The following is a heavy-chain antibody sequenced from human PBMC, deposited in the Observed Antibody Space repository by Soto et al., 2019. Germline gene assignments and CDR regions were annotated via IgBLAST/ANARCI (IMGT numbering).Heavy chain of an antibody. CDR1: GFSLSTNGVG. V-gene: IGHV2-5*02. J-gene: IGHJ4*02. Sequence: QITLKESGPTLVKPTQTLTLTCTFSGFSLSTNGVGVGWIRQPPGKALEWLALIYWDDSKEYSPSLKSRLTITTDTSRNQVVLTMTNMDPVDTATYYCAKKGGGDYILGYWGQGTLVTVSS. D-gene: IGHD4-17*01. CDR3: AKKGGGDYILGY. CDR2: IYWDDSK.